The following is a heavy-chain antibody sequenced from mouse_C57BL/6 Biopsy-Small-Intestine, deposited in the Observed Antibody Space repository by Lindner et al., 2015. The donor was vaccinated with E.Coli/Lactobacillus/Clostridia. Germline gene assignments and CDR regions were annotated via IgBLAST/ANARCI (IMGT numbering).Heavy chain of an antibody. D-gene: IGHD3-1*01. CDR3: ARSYYSSGPFAY. CDR1: GYTFTSYV. Sequence: VQLQESGPELVKPGASVKMSCKASGYTFTSYVLHWVKQKPGQGLEWIGSINPYNDGSQYSGSFKGRATLTADKSSNTVYIQLSGLTSEDSAVYFCARSYYSSGPFAYWGQGTLVTVSA. V-gene: IGHV1-14*01. CDR2: INPYNDGS. J-gene: IGHJ3*01.